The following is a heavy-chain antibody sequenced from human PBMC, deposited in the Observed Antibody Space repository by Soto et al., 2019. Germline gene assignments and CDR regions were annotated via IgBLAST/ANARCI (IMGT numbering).Heavy chain of an antibody. J-gene: IGHJ4*02. D-gene: IGHD6-13*01. V-gene: IGHV3-30-3*01. CDR3: ARGKGIAAGLFDY. Sequence: QVQLVESGGGVVQPGRSLRLSCAASGFTFSSYAMHWVRQAPGKGLEWVAVISYDGSNKYYADSVKGRFTISRDNSKNTPYLQMNSLRAEDTAVYYCARGKGIAAGLFDYWGQGTLVTVSS. CDR1: GFTFSSYA. CDR2: ISYDGSNK.